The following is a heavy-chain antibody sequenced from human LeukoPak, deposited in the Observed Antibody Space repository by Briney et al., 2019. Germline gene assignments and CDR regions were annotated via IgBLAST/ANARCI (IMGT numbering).Heavy chain of an antibody. CDR2: IKQDGSGK. CDR3: ARDYGDYEGYFDY. V-gene: IGHV3-7*01. D-gene: IGHD4-17*01. Sequence: VGSLRLSCAASGFTFSSYWMSWVRQAPGKGLEWVANIKQDGSGKYYVDSVKGRFTISRDNAKNSLYLQMNSLRAEDTAVYYCARDYGDYEGYFDYWGQGTLVTVSS. CDR1: GFTFSSYW. J-gene: IGHJ4*02.